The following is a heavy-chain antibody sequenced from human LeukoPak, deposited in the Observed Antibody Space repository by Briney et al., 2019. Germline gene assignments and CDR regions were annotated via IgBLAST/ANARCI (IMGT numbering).Heavy chain of an antibody. V-gene: IGHV3-21*01. CDR3: AREDSEGYYDFWSGSPGIGY. CDR2: ISSSSSYI. Sequence: PGGSLRLSCAASGFTFSSYSMNWVRQAPGKGLEWVSSISSSSSYIYYADSVKGRFTISRDNAKNSLYLQMNSLRAEDTAVYYCAREDSEGYYDFWSGSPGIGYWGQGTLVTVSS. D-gene: IGHD3-3*01. CDR1: GFTFSSYS. J-gene: IGHJ4*02.